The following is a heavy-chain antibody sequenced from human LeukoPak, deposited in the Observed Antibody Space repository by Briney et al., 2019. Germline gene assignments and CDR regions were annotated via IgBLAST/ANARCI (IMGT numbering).Heavy chain of an antibody. CDR2: ISGSGGST. CDR1: GFTFSSYA. J-gene: IGHJ4*02. V-gene: IGHV3-23*01. CDR3: AKFWNDPEYYFDY. Sequence: GSLRLSCAASGFTFSSYAMSWVRQVPGKGLEWVSAISGSGGSTYYADSVKGRFTISRDNSKNTLYLQMNSLRAEDTAVYYCAKFWNDPEYYFDYWGQGTLVTVSS. D-gene: IGHD1-1*01.